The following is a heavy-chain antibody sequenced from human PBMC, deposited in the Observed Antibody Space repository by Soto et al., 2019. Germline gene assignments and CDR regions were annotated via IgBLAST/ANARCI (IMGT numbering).Heavy chain of an antibody. CDR3: ARHLRGGLYSSHPPLGFQH. J-gene: IGHJ1*01. D-gene: IGHD6-13*01. Sequence: SETLSLTCAVYGGSFSGYYWTWIRQPPGKGLEWIGSIYYSGSTYYNPSLKSRVTISVDTSKNQFSLKLSSVTAADTAVYYCARHLRGGLYSSHPPLGFQHWGQGTLVTSPQ. V-gene: IGHV4-34*01. CDR2: IYYSGST. CDR1: GGSFSGYY.